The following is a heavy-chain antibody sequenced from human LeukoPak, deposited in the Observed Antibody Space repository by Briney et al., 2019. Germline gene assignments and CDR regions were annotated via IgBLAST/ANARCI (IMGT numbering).Heavy chain of an antibody. CDR2: IYNTGTT. J-gene: IGHJ4*02. D-gene: IGHD2-21*01. Sequence: SETLSPTCSVSGGSMISYYWSWIRQPPGKGLEWLASIYNTGTTRYNPSLKSRISLSVNTSTTQFSLKLSSVSAADTAVYYWARGSGWCSSSTCYHFDYWGQGRLVAVSS. CDR1: GGSMISYY. V-gene: IGHV4-59*01. CDR3: ARGSGWCSSSTCYHFDY.